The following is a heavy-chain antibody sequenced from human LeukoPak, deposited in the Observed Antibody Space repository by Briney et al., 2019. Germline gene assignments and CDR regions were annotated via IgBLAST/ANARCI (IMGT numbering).Heavy chain of an antibody. D-gene: IGHD5-18*01. J-gene: IGHJ4*02. Sequence: PSETLSLTCTVSGGSISSNNYYWGWIRQPPGKGLEWIGNIYYSGGTYYKPSLKSRVTISVDTSKNQFSLKLSSVTAADTAVYYCARSIQLWPHSTFDYWGQGTLVTVSS. CDR3: ARSIQLWPHSTFDY. CDR2: IYYSGGT. CDR1: GGSISSNNYY. V-gene: IGHV4-39*07.